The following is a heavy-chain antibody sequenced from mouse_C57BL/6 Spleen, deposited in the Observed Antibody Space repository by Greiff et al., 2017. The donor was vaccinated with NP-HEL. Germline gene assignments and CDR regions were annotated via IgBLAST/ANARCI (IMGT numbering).Heavy chain of an antibody. V-gene: IGHV1-15*01. CDR2: IDPETGGT. D-gene: IGHD2-3*01. CDR1: GYTFTDYE. CDR3: TRGDGYRYFDV. Sequence: QVQLQQSGAELVRPGASVTLSCKASGYTFTDYEMHWVKQTPVHGLEWIGAIDPETGGTAYNQKFKGKAILTADKSSSTAYMELRSLTSEDSAVYYCTRGDGYRYFDVWGTGTTVTVSS. J-gene: IGHJ1*03.